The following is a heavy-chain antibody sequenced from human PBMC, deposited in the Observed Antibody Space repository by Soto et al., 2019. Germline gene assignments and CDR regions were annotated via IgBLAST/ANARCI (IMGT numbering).Heavy chain of an antibody. Sequence: QLHLQESGSGLVKPSQTLSLTCAVSGGSISSDAYSWRWIRQPPEKGLEWIGYIYHSGSTYYNPSLESRVTISVDGSNNQFSLKLNSVTAADTAVYYCARAQQQLFYGSWFDPWGQGTLVTVSS. V-gene: IGHV4-30-2*01. CDR3: ARAQQQLFYGSWFDP. J-gene: IGHJ5*02. D-gene: IGHD6-13*01. CDR1: GGSISSDAYS. CDR2: IYHSGST.